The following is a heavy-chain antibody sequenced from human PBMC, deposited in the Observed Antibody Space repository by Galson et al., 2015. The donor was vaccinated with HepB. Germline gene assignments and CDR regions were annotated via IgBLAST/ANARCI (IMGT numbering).Heavy chain of an antibody. Sequence: SLRLSCAASGFTFDDYAMHWVRQAPGKGLEWVSGISWNSGSIGYADSVKGRFTISRDNAKNSLYLQMNSLRAEDTALYYCAKDTGGGDRWLLPLDAFDIWGQGTMVTVSS. CDR3: AKDTGGGDRWLLPLDAFDI. D-gene: IGHD3-22*01. CDR1: GFTFDDYA. CDR2: ISWNSGSI. J-gene: IGHJ3*02. V-gene: IGHV3-9*01.